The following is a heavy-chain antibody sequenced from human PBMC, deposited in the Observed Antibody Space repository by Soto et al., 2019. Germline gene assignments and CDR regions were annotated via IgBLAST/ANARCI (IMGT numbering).Heavy chain of an antibody. Sequence: QVQLVQSGAEVKKPGSSVKVSCKASGGTFSSYTISWVRQAPGQGLEWMGRIIPILGIAKYAQKFQGSVTITADKSTSTAYMERSSLRSEDTAVYYCASMNPAAYNWNWDVGGFDPWGQGTLVTVSS. D-gene: IGHD1-7*01. V-gene: IGHV1-69*02. CDR1: GGTFSSYT. CDR3: ASMNPAAYNWNWDVGGFDP. J-gene: IGHJ5*02. CDR2: IIPILGIA.